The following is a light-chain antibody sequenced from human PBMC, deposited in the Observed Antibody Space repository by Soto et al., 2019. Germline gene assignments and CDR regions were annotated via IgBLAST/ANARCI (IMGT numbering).Light chain of an antibody. CDR3: QQFGSSPPWT. V-gene: IGKV3-20*01. Sequence: ELVLTQSPGTLSLSPGDRATLSCRTSQSVSSSYLAWYQQKPGQAPRLLIYGASSRATGIPDRFSGSGSGTDFTLTISRLEPEDFAVYYCQQFGSSPPWTFGQGTEVEVK. CDR1: QSVSSSY. J-gene: IGKJ1*01. CDR2: GAS.